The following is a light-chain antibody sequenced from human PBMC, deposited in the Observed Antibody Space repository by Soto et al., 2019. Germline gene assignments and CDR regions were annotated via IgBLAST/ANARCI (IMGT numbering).Light chain of an antibody. CDR2: GAS. Sequence: EIVLTQSPGTLFLSPGERATLSCRASQSVSSSYLAWYQHKPGQAPRLLIYGASNRATGIPDRFSGSGSGTDFPLTISRLEPEDLAVYYCERYGSSPRFTFGPGTKVDIK. J-gene: IGKJ3*01. CDR3: ERYGSSPRFT. CDR1: QSVSSSY. V-gene: IGKV3-20*01.